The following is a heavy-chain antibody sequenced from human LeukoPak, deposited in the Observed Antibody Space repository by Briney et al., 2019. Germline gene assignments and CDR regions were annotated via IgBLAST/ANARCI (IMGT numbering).Heavy chain of an antibody. J-gene: IGHJ4*02. D-gene: IGHD1-7*01. Sequence: SETLSLTCTVSGGSVSGGNYYCSWIRQSPGKGLEWIGYIHYSGSTVYNPSLKRRVNMSIDTSKNQFSLNLSSATAADTAVYYCTRTGSTGGYWGQGTLVTVSS. CDR2: IHYSGST. CDR1: GGSVSGGNYY. CDR3: TRTGSTGGY. V-gene: IGHV4-61*01.